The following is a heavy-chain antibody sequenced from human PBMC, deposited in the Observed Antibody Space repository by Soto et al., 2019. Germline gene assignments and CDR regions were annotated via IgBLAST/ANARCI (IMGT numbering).Heavy chain of an antibody. CDR2: FYYSGST. D-gene: IGHD2-2*01. V-gene: IGHV4-31*03. CDR1: GDSISSGGYY. Sequence: QVQLQESGPGLVKPSQTLSLTCTVSGDSISSGGYYWTWIRQHPGKGLEWIGYFYYSGSTYYNPYLKSRVTISIDTSKNQFSLKLSSVTAADTAVYYCASIVVPAAPFDYWGQGTLVTVSS. CDR3: ASIVVPAAPFDY. J-gene: IGHJ4*02.